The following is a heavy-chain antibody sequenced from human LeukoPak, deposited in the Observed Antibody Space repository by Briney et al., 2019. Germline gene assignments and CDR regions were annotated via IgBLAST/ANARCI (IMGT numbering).Heavy chain of an antibody. Sequence: SGGSLRPSCAASGFTFSSYVMSWVRQAPGKGLEWVSAVVGSGDSVYYADSAKGRFTISRDNSQNTLYLQMNSLRAEDTAVYYCAKPYKSGWYQCFDYWGQGTRVTVSS. CDR2: VVGSGDSV. CDR1: GFTFSSYV. CDR3: AKPYKSGWYQCFDY. V-gene: IGHV3-23*01. D-gene: IGHD6-19*01. J-gene: IGHJ4*02.